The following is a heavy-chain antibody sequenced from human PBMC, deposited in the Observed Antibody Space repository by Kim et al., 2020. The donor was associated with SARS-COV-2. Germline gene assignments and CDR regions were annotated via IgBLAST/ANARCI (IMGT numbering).Heavy chain of an antibody. CDR1: GGSIKTYY. CDR2: IYYTGST. Sequence: SETLSLTCTVSGGSIKTYYWSWIRQPPGKGLEWIGYIYYTGSTNYNPSIKNRVAISVDTSKNQFFLRVNSVTAADTAVYYCSSQRWPIGGVDVWGQGTTVTVSS. J-gene: IGHJ6*02. D-gene: IGHD4-17*01. V-gene: IGHV4-59*08. CDR3: SSQRWPIGGVDV.